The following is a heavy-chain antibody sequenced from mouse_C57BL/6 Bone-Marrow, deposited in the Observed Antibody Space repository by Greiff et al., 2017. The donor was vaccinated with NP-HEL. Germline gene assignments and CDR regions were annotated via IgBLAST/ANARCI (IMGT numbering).Heavy chain of an antibody. Sequence: VQLQQSGPVLVKPGASVKMSCKASGYTFTDYYMNWVKQSHGKSLEWIGVINPYNGGTSYNQKFKGKATLTVDKSSSTAYMELNSLTSEDSAVYYCARDDYGWFAYWGQGTLVTVSA. CDR1: GYTFTDYY. J-gene: IGHJ3*01. CDR3: ARDDYGWFAY. D-gene: IGHD2-4*01. V-gene: IGHV1-19*01. CDR2: INPYNGGT.